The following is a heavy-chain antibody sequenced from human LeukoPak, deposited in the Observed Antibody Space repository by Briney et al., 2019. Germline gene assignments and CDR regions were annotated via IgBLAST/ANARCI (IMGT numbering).Heavy chain of an antibody. V-gene: IGHV3-21*01. CDR1: GFTFSSYG. Sequence: GGSLRLSCAASGFTFSSYGIHWVRQAPGKGLEWVSSISSSSSYIYYADSVKGRFTISRDNAKNSLYLQMNSLRAEDTAVYYCARDYGSGSYYNGGFDYWGQGTLVTVSS. J-gene: IGHJ4*02. CDR2: ISSSSSYI. D-gene: IGHD3-10*01. CDR3: ARDYGSGSYYNGGFDY.